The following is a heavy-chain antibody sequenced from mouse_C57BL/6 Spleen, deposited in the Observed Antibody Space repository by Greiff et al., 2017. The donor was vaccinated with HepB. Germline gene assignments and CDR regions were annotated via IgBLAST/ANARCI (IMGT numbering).Heavy chain of an antibody. CDR1: GYTFTDYY. Sequence: QVQLQQSGAELVRPGASVKLSCKASGYTFTDYYINWVKQRPGQGLEWIARIYPGSGNTYYNEKFKGKATLTAEKSSSTAYMQLSSLTSEDSAVYFCVRYYYGSSDDAMDYWGQGTSVTVSS. CDR3: VRYYYGSSDDAMDY. J-gene: IGHJ4*01. D-gene: IGHD1-1*01. V-gene: IGHV1-76*01. CDR2: IYPGSGNT.